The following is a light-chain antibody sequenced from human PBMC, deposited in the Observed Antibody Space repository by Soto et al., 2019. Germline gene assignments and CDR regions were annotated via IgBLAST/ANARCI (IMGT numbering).Light chain of an antibody. CDR3: QQDNSYPLT. Sequence: DIQMTQSPSTLSASVGDRVTITCRASQSISSWLAGYQQKPGKAPNLLIYKASSLESGVPSRFSGSGSGTEFTLTISSLQPDDFATYYCQQDNSYPLTFGGGTNVDIK. CDR2: KAS. CDR1: QSISSW. J-gene: IGKJ4*01. V-gene: IGKV1-5*03.